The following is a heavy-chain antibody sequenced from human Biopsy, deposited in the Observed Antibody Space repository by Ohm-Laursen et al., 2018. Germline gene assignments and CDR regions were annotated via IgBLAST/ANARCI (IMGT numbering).Heavy chain of an antibody. CDR1: GFTFSSYA. CDR2: IDGSGSST. D-gene: IGHD2-15*01. V-gene: IGHV3-23*05. Sequence: SLRLSCTASGFTFSSYAMTWVRQAPGKGLEWVSGIDGSGSSTYYADSVKGRFTISRDNSRNTVYLQMDSLRGEDTAVYFCARGSGSGFYFDQWGQGTLVTVSS. CDR3: ARGSGSGFYFDQ. J-gene: IGHJ4*02.